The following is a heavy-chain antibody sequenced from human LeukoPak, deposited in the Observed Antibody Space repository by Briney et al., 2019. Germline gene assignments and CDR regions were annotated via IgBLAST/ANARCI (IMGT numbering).Heavy chain of an antibody. Sequence: GGSLRLSCAASGFTFSSYSMNWVRQAPGKGLEWVSSISSSSSYIYYADSVKGRFTISRDNAKNSLYLQMNSLSAEDTAVYYCARDLVSGVVGADYGMDVWGQGTTVTVSS. V-gene: IGHV3-21*01. J-gene: IGHJ6*02. CDR3: ARDLVSGVVGADYGMDV. D-gene: IGHD3-10*01. CDR1: GFTFSSYS. CDR2: ISSSSSYI.